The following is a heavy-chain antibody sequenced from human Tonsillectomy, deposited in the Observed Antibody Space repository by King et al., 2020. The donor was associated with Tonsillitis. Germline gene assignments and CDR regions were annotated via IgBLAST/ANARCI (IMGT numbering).Heavy chain of an antibody. CDR2: IHPESGTA. J-gene: IGHJ4*02. CDR1: GYSFSSYY. CDR3: ARDLIEDTHMSTDY. V-gene: IGHV1-46*01. Sequence: LQLVQSGAEVKQPGASVKVSCKSSGYSFSSYYIHWVRLAPGQGPEWMGLIHPESGTADYAHTFRGRPTMTRDTSTSTLYMELSSLRSDDTAVYFCARDLIEDTHMSTDYWGQGTLVTVSS. D-gene: IGHD5-18*01.